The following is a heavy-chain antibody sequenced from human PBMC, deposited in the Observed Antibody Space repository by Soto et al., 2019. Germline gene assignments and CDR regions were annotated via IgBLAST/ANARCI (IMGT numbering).Heavy chain of an antibody. D-gene: IGHD4-17*01. CDR1: GGSFSGYY. Sequence: QVQLQQWGAGLLKPSETLSLTCAVYGGSFSGYYWSWIRQPPGKGLEWIGEINHSGSTNYNPSLKSGVTISVDTSKNQFSLKLSSVTAADTAVYYCAINGDYVLNAFDIWGQGIMVTVSS. J-gene: IGHJ3*02. CDR2: INHSGST. V-gene: IGHV4-34*01. CDR3: AINGDYVLNAFDI.